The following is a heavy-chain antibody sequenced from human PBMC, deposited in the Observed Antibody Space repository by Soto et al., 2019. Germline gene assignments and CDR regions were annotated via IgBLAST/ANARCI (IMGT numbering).Heavy chain of an antibody. Sequence: EVQLVESGGDLVQPGGSLRFSCTASGFTLSSFWMSWLRRTPGKGLEWVANIKQEGSEKHYIDSEKGRFTISRDKAKKSLSVKMSTLSAEDTAVYYCARDQEWQRDFEIWGQGTLVTVSS. CDR2: IKQEGSEK. V-gene: IGHV3-7*01. CDR3: ARDQEWQRDFEI. D-gene: IGHD3-3*01. CDR1: GFTLSSFW. J-gene: IGHJ3*02.